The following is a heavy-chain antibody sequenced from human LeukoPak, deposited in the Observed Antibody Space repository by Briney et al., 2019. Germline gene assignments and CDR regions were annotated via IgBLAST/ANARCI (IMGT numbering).Heavy chain of an antibody. CDR1: GYTFTSYG. Sequence: ASVKVSCKASGYTFTSYGISWVRQAPGQGLEWMGWISAYNGNTNYAQKLQGRITMTTDTSTSTAYMELRSLRSDDTAVYYCARVLVSSVYYYGSGSYYYDYWGQGTLVTVSS. V-gene: IGHV1-18*01. J-gene: IGHJ4*02. CDR3: ARVLVSSVYYYGSGSYYYDY. CDR2: ISAYNGNT. D-gene: IGHD3-10*01.